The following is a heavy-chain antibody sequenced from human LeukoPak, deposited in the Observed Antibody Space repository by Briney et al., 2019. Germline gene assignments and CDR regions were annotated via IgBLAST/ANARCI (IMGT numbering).Heavy chain of an antibody. CDR3: GKTFKINAYFDY. J-gene: IGHJ4*02. CDR2: ISGGGGST. Sequence: PGGSLRLSCAASGFTFSSYAWSWVRQAPGKGLEWVSVISGGGGSTYYADSVRGRFTISRDNSKKTLYLQMNSLRADDTAVYYCGKTFKINAYFDYWGQGTLVTVSS. CDR1: GFTFSSYA. V-gene: IGHV3-23*01. D-gene: IGHD3-16*01.